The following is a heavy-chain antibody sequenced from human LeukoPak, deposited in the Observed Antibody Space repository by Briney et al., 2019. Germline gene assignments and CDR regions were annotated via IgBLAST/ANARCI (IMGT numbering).Heavy chain of an antibody. J-gene: IGHJ4*02. CDR3: ARDRGYSYGLPDY. Sequence: PGASVKVSCKASGYTFTSYDINWVRQATGQGLEWMGIINPSGGSTSYAQKFQGRVTMTRDTSTSTVYMELSSLRSEDTAVYYCARDRGYSYGLPDYWGQGTLVTVSS. D-gene: IGHD5-18*01. V-gene: IGHV1-46*01. CDR1: GYTFTSYD. CDR2: INPSGGST.